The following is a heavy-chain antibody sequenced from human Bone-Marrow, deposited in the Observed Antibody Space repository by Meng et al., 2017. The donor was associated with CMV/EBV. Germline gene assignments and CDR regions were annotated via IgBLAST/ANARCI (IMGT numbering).Heavy chain of an antibody. CDR3: ASQRIIPDNNDAFDI. CDR2: MNPNSGNT. Sequence: ASVKVSCKASGYTFTSYYMHWVRQAPGQGLEWMGWMNPNSGNTGYAQKFQGRVTMTRNTSISTAYMELSSLRSEDTAVYYCASQRIIPDNNDAFDIWGQGTMVTVSS. V-gene: IGHV1-8*02. CDR1: GYTFTSYY. J-gene: IGHJ3*02. D-gene: IGHD6-25*01.